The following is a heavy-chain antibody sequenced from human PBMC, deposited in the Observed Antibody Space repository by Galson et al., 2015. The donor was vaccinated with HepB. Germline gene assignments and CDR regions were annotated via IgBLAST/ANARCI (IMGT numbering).Heavy chain of an antibody. CDR2: IIPIFGTA. J-gene: IGHJ3*02. V-gene: IGHV1-69*13. D-gene: IGHD5-24*01. CDR3: AKTKRWLQPTLDAFDI. Sequence: SVKVSCKASGGTFSSYAISWVRQAPGQGLEWMGGIIPIFGTANYAQKFQGRATITADESTSTAYMELSSLRSEDTAVYYCAKTKRWLQPTLDAFDIWGQGTMVTVSS. CDR1: GGTFSSYA.